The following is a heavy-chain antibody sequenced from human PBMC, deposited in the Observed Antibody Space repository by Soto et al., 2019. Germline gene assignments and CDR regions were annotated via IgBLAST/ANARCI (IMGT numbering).Heavy chain of an antibody. CDR1: GGSISSYY. Sequence: SETLSLTCTVSGGSISSYYWSWIRQPPGKGLEWIGYIYYSGSTYYNPSLKSRVTISVDTSKNQFSLKLSSVTAADTAVYYCARSPEGIAAAGPNWFDPWGQGTLVTVSS. V-gene: IGHV4-59*06. CDR2: IYYSGST. D-gene: IGHD6-13*01. J-gene: IGHJ5*02. CDR3: ARSPEGIAAAGPNWFDP.